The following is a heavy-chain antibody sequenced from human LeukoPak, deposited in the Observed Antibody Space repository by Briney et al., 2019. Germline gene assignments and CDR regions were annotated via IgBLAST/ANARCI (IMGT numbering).Heavy chain of an antibody. CDR1: GFTFSSYW. V-gene: IGHV3-7*01. J-gene: IGHJ4*02. D-gene: IGHD3-22*01. Sequence: GGSLRLSCAASGFTFSSYWMSWVRQAPGEGLEWVANIKQDGSEKYYVDSVKGRFTISRDNAKNSLYLQMNSLRAEDTAVYYCASLYDSSGYYLFDYWGQGTLVTVSS. CDR2: IKQDGSEK. CDR3: ASLYDSSGYYLFDY.